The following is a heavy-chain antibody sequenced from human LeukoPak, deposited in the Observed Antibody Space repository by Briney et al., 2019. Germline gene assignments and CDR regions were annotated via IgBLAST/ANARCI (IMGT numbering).Heavy chain of an antibody. CDR3: ASRSGSYYAFDI. Sequence: PSETLSLTCTVSGGSISSSSYYWGWIRQPPGKGLEWIGSIYYSRSTYYNPSLKSRVTISVDTSKNQFSLKLSSVTAADTAVYYCASRSGSYYAFDIWGQGTMVTVSS. CDR1: GGSISSSSYY. D-gene: IGHD1-26*01. J-gene: IGHJ3*02. CDR2: IYYSRST. V-gene: IGHV4-39*01.